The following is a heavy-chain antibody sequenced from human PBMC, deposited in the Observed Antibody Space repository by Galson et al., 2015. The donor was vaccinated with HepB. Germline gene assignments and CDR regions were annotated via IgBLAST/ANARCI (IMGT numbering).Heavy chain of an antibody. CDR3: AKDLFSVTNASPFDY. D-gene: IGHD4-17*01. V-gene: IGHV3-23*01. J-gene: IGHJ4*02. CDR1: GFTFRDYA. Sequence: SLRLSCAASGFTFRDYAMSWVRQAPGKGPEWVSALTKSGDSTYYADSVKGRFTISRDNSKNTLYLQMNSLRAEDTAVYSCAKDLFSVTNASPFDYWGQGTLVTVSS. CDR2: LTKSGDST.